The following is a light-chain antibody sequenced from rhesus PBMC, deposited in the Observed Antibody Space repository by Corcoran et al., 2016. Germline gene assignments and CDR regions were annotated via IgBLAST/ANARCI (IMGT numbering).Light chain of an antibody. CDR1: QSVSSS. J-gene: IGKJ4*01. CDR2: GAS. Sequence: EIVMTQSPATLSLSPGERATLSCRASQSVSSSLAWYQQKPGQAPRLLIDGASSRATGLPDRFSGSGSGTDFTLTISSLEPEYVAVYYCLQHSNWPLTFGGGTKVELK. CDR3: LQHSNWPLT. V-gene: IGKV3-24*01.